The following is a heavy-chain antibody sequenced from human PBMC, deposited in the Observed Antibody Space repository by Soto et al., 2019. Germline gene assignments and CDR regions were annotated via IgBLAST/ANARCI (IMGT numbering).Heavy chain of an antibody. CDR2: TYYRSKWYN. V-gene: IGHV6-1*01. CDR3: ARDPAYYYGSGSYFPGGMDV. J-gene: IGHJ6*02. CDR1: GDSVSSNSAA. D-gene: IGHD3-10*01. Sequence: SQTLSLTCVISGDSVSSNSAAWNWIRQSPSRGLEWLGRTYYRSKWYNDYAVSVKSRITINPDTSKNQFSLQLNSVTPEDTAVYYCARDPAYYYGSGSYFPGGMDVWGQGTTVTVSS.